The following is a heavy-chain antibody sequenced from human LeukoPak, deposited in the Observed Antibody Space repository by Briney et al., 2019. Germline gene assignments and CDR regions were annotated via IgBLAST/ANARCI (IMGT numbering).Heavy chain of an antibody. V-gene: IGHV1-46*01. CDR2: INPSGGST. CDR1: GYTFTSYY. Sequence: GASVKVSCKASGYTFTSYYMHWVRQAPGQGLEWMGIINPSGGSTSYAQKFQGRVTMTRDTSTSTVYMELSSLRSKDTAVYYCARVKQQLDHYYYYGMDVWGQGTTVTVSS. CDR3: ARVKQQLDHYYYYGMDV. D-gene: IGHD6-13*01. J-gene: IGHJ6*02.